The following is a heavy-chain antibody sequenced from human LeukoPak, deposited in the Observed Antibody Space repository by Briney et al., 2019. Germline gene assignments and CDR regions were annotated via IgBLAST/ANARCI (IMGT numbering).Heavy chain of an antibody. D-gene: IGHD6-13*01. J-gene: IGHJ4*02. Sequence: PGGSLRLSCAASGFTVSSYGMHWVRQAPGKGLEWVAFIRYDGSNKYYADSVKGRFTISRDNSKNTLYLQMNSLRAEDTAVYYCAKDRIAAAGHWGKGTLVTVSS. CDR1: GFTVSSYG. V-gene: IGHV3-30*02. CDR3: AKDRIAAAGH. CDR2: IRYDGSNK.